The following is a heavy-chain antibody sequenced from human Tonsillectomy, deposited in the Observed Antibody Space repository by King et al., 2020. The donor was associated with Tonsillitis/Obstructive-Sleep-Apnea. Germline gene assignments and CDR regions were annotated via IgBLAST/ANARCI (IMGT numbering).Heavy chain of an antibody. CDR2: IYWDDDQ. CDR3: AHTELQSPGYFEY. V-gene: IGHV2-5*02. D-gene: IGHD3-10*01. Sequence: TLKESGPTLVKPTQTLTLTCTFSEFSLSTSGVGVGWIRQPPGKALEWLALIYWDDDQYCSPSLKSRLSITKDTSKHQVVLTMTKMDPVDTSTYYCAHTELQSPGYFEYWGQGTLVTVSS. CDR1: EFSLSTSGVG. J-gene: IGHJ4*02.